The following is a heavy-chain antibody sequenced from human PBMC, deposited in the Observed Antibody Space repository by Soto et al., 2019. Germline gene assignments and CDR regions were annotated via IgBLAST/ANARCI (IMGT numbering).Heavy chain of an antibody. D-gene: IGHD1-26*01. Sequence: KTSETLSLTCAVYGGSFSGYYWSWIRQPPGKGLEWIGEISHSGSTNYNPSLKSRVTISVDTSKNQFSLKLSSVTAADTAVYYCARWALVGADNFDYWGQGTLVTVSS. J-gene: IGHJ4*02. V-gene: IGHV4-34*01. CDR3: ARWALVGADNFDY. CDR1: GGSFSGYY. CDR2: ISHSGST.